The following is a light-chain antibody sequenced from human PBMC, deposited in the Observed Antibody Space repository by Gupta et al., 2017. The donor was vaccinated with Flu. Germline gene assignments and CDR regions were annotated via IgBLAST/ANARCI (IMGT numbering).Light chain of an antibody. CDR2: DDN. V-gene: IGLV1-40*01. CDR1: TSNIGAGSD. J-gene: IGLJ2*01. Sequence: QSVLTQPPSVSGAPGQRVTISCTGGTSNIGAGSDVHWYQQIPGTPPRLLIYDDNNRPSGVPDRFSGSKSGTSASLAISGLQAEDEADYYCQSYDSSLSGSVFGGGTKLTVL. CDR3: QSYDSSLSGSV.